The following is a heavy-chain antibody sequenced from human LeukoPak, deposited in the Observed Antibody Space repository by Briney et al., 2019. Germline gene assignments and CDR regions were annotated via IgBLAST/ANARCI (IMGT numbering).Heavy chain of an antibody. V-gene: IGHV3-48*03. CDR2: ISSRSITI. CDR1: GFTFSSYA. D-gene: IGHD3-16*01. CDR3: GASRQYVGAFDI. J-gene: IGHJ3*02. Sequence: PGGSLRLSCAASGFTFSSYALYWVRQAPGKGLEWISYISSRSITIKYADSVRGRFTISRDDARESLYLQMNTLGAEDTAIYYCGASRQYVGAFDIWGQGTLVTVSS.